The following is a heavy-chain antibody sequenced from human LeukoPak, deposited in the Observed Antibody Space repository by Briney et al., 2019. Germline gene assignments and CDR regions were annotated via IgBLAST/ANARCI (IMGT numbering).Heavy chain of an antibody. CDR1: GGSISSYY. D-gene: IGHD1-20*01. CDR3: ARRITGVLAPFDS. CDR2: IYYSGST. Sequence: SETLSLTCTVSGGSISSYYWSWIRQPPGKGLEWIGYIYYSGSTNYNPSLKSRITIAVDTSKNQFSLRLNSVTAADTAVYYCARRITGVLAPFDSWGQGSLVTVSS. J-gene: IGHJ4*02. V-gene: IGHV4-59*12.